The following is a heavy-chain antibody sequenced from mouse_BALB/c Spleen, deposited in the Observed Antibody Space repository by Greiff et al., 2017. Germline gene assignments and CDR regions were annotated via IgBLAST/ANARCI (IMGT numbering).Heavy chain of an antibody. CDR3: AKVYAMDY. CDR1: GFTFSSYA. V-gene: IGHV5-6-5*01. CDR2: ISSGGST. J-gene: IGHJ4*01. Sequence: EVMLVESGGGLVKPGGSLKLSCAASGFTFSSYAMSWVRQTPEKRLEWVASISSGGSTYYPDSVKGRFTISRDNARNILYLQMSSLRSEDTAMYYCAKVYAMDYWGQGTSVTVAS.